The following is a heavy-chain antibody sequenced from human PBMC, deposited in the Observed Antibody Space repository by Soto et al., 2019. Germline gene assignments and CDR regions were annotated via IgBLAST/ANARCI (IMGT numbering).Heavy chain of an antibody. CDR2: INHSGST. J-gene: IGHJ4*02. Sequence: SETLSLTCAVYGGSFSGYYWTWIRQPPEKGLEWIGEINHSGSTNQNPSLKSRVSISVDRSKNQFSLKLRSVTAADTAVYYCARGISVMAAFAGDAPDKYFFGSWSLGTLVTVSS. CDR3: ARGISVMAAFAGDAPDKYFFGS. V-gene: IGHV4-34*01. D-gene: IGHD3-3*01. CDR1: GGSFSGYY.